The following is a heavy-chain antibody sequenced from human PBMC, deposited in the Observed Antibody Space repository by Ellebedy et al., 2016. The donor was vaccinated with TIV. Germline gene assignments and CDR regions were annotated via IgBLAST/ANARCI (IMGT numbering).Heavy chain of an antibody. CDR1: GGSISSSSYY. D-gene: IGHD1-14*01. CDR3: ARHGTTPFRFDY. J-gene: IGHJ4*02. CDR2: IYYSGST. V-gene: IGHV4-39*01. Sequence: SETLSLXXTVSGGSISSSSYYWGWIRQPPGKGLEWIGSIYYSGSTYYNPSLKSRVTISVDTSKNQFSLKLSSVTAADTAAYYCARHGTTPFRFDYWGQGTLVTVSS.